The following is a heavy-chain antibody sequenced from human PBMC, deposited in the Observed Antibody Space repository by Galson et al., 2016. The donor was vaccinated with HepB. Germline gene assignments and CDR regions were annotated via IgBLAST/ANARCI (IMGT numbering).Heavy chain of an antibody. V-gene: IGHV3-23*01. CDR2: SSSSGGST. J-gene: IGHJ4*02. CDR3: AKDRGSGSPNHFDS. CDR1: GFTFHSYA. Sequence: SLRLSCAASGFTFHSYAMNWVRQAPGKGLQWVSSSSSSGGSTYYADSVKGRFSISRDNSQNRLYLQMKSRRAEDTAVYYCAKDRGSGSPNHFDSWGQGTLVTVSS. D-gene: IGHD3-10*01.